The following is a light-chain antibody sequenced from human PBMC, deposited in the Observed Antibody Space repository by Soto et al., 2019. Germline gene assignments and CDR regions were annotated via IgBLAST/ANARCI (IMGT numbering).Light chain of an antibody. CDR1: SSNIGNDY. Sequence: QSVLTQPPSVSAAPGQKVTISCSGSSSNIGNDYVSWFQQFPGAAPKLLILYSHKRHSGVPDRFSGSTSGTSATLGITGLQTGDEAVYYCGSWDSSLTAGVFGGGTKLTVL. V-gene: IGLV1-51*01. CDR3: GSWDSSLTAGV. J-gene: IGLJ3*02. CDR2: YSH.